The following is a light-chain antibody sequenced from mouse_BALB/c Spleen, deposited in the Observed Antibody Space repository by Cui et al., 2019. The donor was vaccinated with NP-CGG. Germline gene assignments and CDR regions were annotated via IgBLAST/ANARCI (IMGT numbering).Light chain of an antibody. Sequence: QAVVTQESALTTSPGETVTFTCRSSTGAVTTSNYANWVQEKPDHLFTGLIGGTNNRAPGVPARFSGSLIGDKAALTITGAQTEDEAIYFCALWYSIHWVFGGGTKLTVL. J-gene: IGLJ1*01. CDR1: TGAVTTSNY. V-gene: IGLV1*01. CDR3: ALWYSIHWV. CDR2: GTN.